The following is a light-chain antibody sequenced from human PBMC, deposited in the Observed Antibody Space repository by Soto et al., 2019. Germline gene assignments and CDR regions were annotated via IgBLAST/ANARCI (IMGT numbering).Light chain of an antibody. CDR2: DSS. CDR3: QHFGGTTFT. CDR1: QNVNNY. Sequence: ESVLTQSSATLSFSPGERATLSFLASQNVNNYLAWYQQKPGQAPRLLIYDSSNRATGIPARFSGSGSGTDFTLTISSLEPEDFAVYYCQHFGGTTFTFGQGTRLAIK. V-gene: IGKV3-11*01. J-gene: IGKJ5*01.